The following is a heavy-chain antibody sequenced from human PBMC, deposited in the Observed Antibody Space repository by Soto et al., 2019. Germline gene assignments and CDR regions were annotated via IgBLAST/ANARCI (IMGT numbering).Heavy chain of an antibody. CDR2: IYYSGSA. V-gene: IGHV4-30-4*01. D-gene: IGHD1-1*01. J-gene: IGHJ4*02. Sequence: SETLSLTCTVSGNSISSGDYYWSWIRQPPGKGLEWIGNIYYSGSAYYNPSLRSRVTMSVDTSKNQFSLKLTSVTAADTAAYFCASRMVQQYFDYFDYWGQGALVTVSS. CDR3: ASRMVQQYFDYFDY. CDR1: GNSISSGDYY.